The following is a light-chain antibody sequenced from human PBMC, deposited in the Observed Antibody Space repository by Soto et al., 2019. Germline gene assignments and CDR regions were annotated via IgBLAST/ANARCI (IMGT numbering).Light chain of an antibody. Sequence: ETVLTQSAVTVSLSPGERATLSCRARQSISSYLAWYQQKPGQAPRLLIYDASNRATGIPARFSGSGSGTDFTLTISSLESEDFAVYYCQQRSNFITFGQGTRLE. CDR3: QQRSNFIT. CDR2: DAS. J-gene: IGKJ5*01. V-gene: IGKV3-11*01. CDR1: QSISSY.